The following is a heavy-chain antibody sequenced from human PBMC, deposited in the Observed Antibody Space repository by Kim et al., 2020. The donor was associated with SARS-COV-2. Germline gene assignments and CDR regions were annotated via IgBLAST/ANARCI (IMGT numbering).Heavy chain of an antibody. CDR3: AKDSSGWPLNYFDY. CDR1: GFTFSSYA. J-gene: IGHJ4*02. CDR2: ISGSGGST. Sequence: GGSLRLSCAASGFTFSSYAMSWVRQAPGKGLEWVSAISGSGGSTYYAYSVKGRFTISRDNSKNTLYLQMNSLRAEDTAVYYCAKDSSGWPLNYFDYWGQGTLVTVSS. V-gene: IGHV3-23*01. D-gene: IGHD6-19*01.